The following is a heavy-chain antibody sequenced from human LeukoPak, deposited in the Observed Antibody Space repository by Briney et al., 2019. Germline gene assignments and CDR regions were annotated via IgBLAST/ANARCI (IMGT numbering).Heavy chain of an antibody. CDR2: ISGYNGNT. CDR1: GYTFTTYG. D-gene: IGHD5-18*01. Sequence: ASVKVSCKASGYTFTTYGITWVRQAPGQGLEWMGWISGYNGNTNYAQKHQGRVTMTTDTSTSTAYMELRSLRSDDTAVYYCARRVDTPMAGMGLGFLLTTNYGMDVWGQGTTVTVSS. J-gene: IGHJ6*02. V-gene: IGHV1-18*01. CDR3: ARRVDTPMAGMGLGFLLTTNYGMDV.